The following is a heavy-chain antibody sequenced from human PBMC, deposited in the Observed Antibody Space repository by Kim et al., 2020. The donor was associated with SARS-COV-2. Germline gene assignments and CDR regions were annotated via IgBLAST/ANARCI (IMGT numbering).Heavy chain of an antibody. D-gene: IGHD3-10*01. CDR3: ARALVSGTSDY. Sequence: GGSLRLSCAASGFTFSDYWMSWVRQAPEKGLEWVANMKYDGSDKYYVDSVKGRFTVSRDNTKNSLYLHMNSLRAEDTVVYYCARALVSGTSDYWGQGTLVTVSS. J-gene: IGHJ4*02. V-gene: IGHV3-7*01. CDR2: MKYDGSDK. CDR1: GFTFSDYW.